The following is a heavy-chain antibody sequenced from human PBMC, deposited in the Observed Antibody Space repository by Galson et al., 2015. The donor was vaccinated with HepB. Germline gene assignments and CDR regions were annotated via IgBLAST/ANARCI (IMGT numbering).Heavy chain of an antibody. Sequence: LRLSCAASGFTVSSNYMSWVRQAPGKGLEWVSVIYSGGSTYYADSVKGRFTISRDNSKNTLYLQMNSLRAEDTAVYYCATDYSSGWMDYYYGMDVWGQGTTVTVSS. CDR1: GFTVSSNY. CDR2: IYSGGST. V-gene: IGHV3-66*02. D-gene: IGHD6-19*01. CDR3: ATDYSSGWMDYYYGMDV. J-gene: IGHJ6*02.